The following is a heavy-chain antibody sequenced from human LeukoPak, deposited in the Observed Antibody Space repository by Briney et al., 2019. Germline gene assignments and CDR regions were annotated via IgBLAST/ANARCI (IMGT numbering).Heavy chain of an antibody. Sequence: GASVKVSCKASGYTFTGYYMHWVRQAPGQGLEWMGWINAGNGNTKYSQKFQGRVTITRDTSASTAYMELSSLRSEDTAVYYCARAHRGQYQLLNARAFGSWYFDYWGQGTLVTVSS. V-gene: IGHV1-3*01. CDR2: INAGNGNT. J-gene: IGHJ4*02. CDR1: GYTFTGYY. D-gene: IGHD2-2*01. CDR3: ARAHRGQYQLLNARAFGSWYFDY.